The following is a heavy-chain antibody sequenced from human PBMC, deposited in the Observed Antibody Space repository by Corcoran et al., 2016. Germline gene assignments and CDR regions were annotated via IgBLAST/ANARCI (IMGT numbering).Heavy chain of an antibody. CDR1: GFTVSSNY. V-gene: IGHV3-53*01. J-gene: IGHJ4*02. Sequence: EVQLVESGGGLIQPGGSLRLSCAAYGFTVSSNYMSWVRQAPGKGLEWVSVIYSGGSTYYADSVKGRFTISRDNSKNTLYLQMNSLRAVDTAVYYCARKYYVSSGRTGGIDYWGQGTLVTVSS. CDR3: ARKYYVSSGRTGGIDY. D-gene: IGHD3-22*01. CDR2: IYSGGST.